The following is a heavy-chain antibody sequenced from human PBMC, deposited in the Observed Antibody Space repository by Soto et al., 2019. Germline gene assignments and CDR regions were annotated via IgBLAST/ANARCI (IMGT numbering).Heavy chain of an antibody. D-gene: IGHD3-10*01. CDR1: GGSISSYY. Sequence: QVQLQESGPGLVTPTETLSLTCTVSGGSISSYYWSWIRQPPGKGLEWIGYIYYSGSTNYNPSLKSRVTISVDTSKNQFSLKLSSVTAADTAVYYCARGDPLLWFGEKVYYGMDVWGQGTTVTVSS. J-gene: IGHJ6*02. V-gene: IGHV4-59*01. CDR2: IYYSGST. CDR3: ARGDPLLWFGEKVYYGMDV.